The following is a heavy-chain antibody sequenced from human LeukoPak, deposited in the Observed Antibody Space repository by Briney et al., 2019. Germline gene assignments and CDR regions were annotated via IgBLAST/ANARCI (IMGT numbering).Heavy chain of an antibody. Sequence: GGSLRLSCAASGFTFSGSAIHWVRQASGKGLEWVGRIRSKANSYATAYAASVEGRLTISRDDSKNTAFLQMNSLRAEDTAVYYCAKMGFLEWLLSAWGFDYWGQGTLVTVSS. CDR2: IRSKANSYAT. CDR3: AKMGFLEWLLSAWGFDY. J-gene: IGHJ4*02. D-gene: IGHD3-3*01. V-gene: IGHV3-73*01. CDR1: GFTFSGSA.